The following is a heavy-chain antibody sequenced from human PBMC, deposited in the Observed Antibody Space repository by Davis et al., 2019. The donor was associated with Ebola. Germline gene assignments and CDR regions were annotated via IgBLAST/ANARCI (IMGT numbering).Heavy chain of an antibody. CDR3: AKDDGYSSGWYLDY. CDR1: GFTFSSHG. J-gene: IGHJ4*02. CDR2: IWYDGSSK. V-gene: IGHV3-30*02. Sequence: GESLKISCAASGFTFSSHGMHWVRQAPGKGLEWVAVIWYDGSSKYYADSVKGRFTISRDNSKNTLYLQMNSLRAEDTAVYYCAKDDGYSSGWYLDYWGQGTLVTVSS. D-gene: IGHD6-19*01.